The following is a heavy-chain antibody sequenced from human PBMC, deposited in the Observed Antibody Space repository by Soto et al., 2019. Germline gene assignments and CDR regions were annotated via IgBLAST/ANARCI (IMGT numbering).Heavy chain of an antibody. Sequence: QITLEQSGAVLQKPGASVRVSCTASGYNFFSYELSWVRQAPGQGLEWLGVIRTHISNAKYTQKFQGRVTLSADRSTTTVDMDMRRLTSNDTPVYYCVRAGRVLVPGAEGSDMDVWGKGTTVTVSS. V-gene: IGHV1-18*01. D-gene: IGHD2-8*02. CDR1: GYNFFSYE. CDR3: VRAGRVLVPGAEGSDMDV. CDR2: IRTHISNA. J-gene: IGHJ6*03.